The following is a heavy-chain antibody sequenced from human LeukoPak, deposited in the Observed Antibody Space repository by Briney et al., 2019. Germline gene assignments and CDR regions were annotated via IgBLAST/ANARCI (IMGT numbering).Heavy chain of an antibody. V-gene: IGHV3-30*04. CDR1: GFTFSSYA. CDR3: ARDLRGLAAAGTLPFVY. Sequence: GRSLRLSCAASGFTFSSYAMHWVRQAPGKGLEWVAVISYDGSNKYYADSVKGRFTISRDNSKNTLYLQMNSLKAEDTAVYYCARDLRGLAAAGTLPFVYWGQGTLVTVSS. D-gene: IGHD6-13*01. CDR2: ISYDGSNK. J-gene: IGHJ4*02.